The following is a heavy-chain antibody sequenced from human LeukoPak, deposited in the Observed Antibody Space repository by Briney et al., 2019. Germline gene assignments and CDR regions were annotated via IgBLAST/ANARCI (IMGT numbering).Heavy chain of an antibody. D-gene: IGHD3-9*01. CDR3: AAPSLVLRYFDWLTDDAFDI. J-gene: IGHJ3*02. CDR2: IVVGSGNT. V-gene: IGHV1-58*02. CDR1: GFTFTSSA. Sequence: ASVKVSCKASGFTFTSSAMQWVRQARGQRLEWIGWIVVGSGNTNYAQKFQERVTITRDMSTSTAYMELSSLRSEDTAVYYCAAPSLVLRYFDWLTDDAFDIWGQGTMVTVSS.